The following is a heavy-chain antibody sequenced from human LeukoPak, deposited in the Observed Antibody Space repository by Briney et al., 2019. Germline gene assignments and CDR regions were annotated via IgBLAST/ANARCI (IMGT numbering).Heavy chain of an antibody. CDR3: ARGTAYYNASRTYFEFDP. CDR1: GYTFTSYD. CDR2: MNPNSGNT. D-gene: IGHD3-10*01. V-gene: IGHV1-8*01. Sequence: GASVKVSCKASGYTFTSYDINWVRQATGQGLEWMGWMNPNSGNTGYAQNFLGRVTMTRNTSINTAYMELSSLRSEDTAVYYCARGTAYYNASRTYFEFDPWGQGTLVTVSS. J-gene: IGHJ5*02.